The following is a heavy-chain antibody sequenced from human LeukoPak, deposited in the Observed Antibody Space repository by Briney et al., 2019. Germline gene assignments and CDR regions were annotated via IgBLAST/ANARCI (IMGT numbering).Heavy chain of an antibody. D-gene: IGHD5-24*01. Sequence: PGGSLRLSCAASGFTFSDYYMSWIRQAPGKGLEWVSYISSSGSTIYYADSVKGRFTISRDNAKNSLYLQMNSLRAEDTALYYCAKDLLRDGYKTAFDYWGQGTLVTVSS. J-gene: IGHJ4*02. CDR1: GFTFSDYY. V-gene: IGHV3-11*01. CDR3: AKDLLRDGYKTAFDY. CDR2: ISSSGSTI.